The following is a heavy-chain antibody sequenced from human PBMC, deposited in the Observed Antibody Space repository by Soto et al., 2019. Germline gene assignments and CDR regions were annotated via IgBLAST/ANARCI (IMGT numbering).Heavy chain of an antibody. Sequence: PSETLSLTCTFTGDSISSSYWSWIRRPPGKGLEWIGYIYHSGSTKYNPSLKSRVTISVDTSKNQFSVKLSSVTAADTAVYYCARVWGLDYIDSWGQGTRVTVSS. J-gene: IGHJ4*02. D-gene: IGHD7-27*01. CDR3: ARVWGLDYIDS. CDR1: GDSISSSY. V-gene: IGHV4-59*01. CDR2: IYHSGST.